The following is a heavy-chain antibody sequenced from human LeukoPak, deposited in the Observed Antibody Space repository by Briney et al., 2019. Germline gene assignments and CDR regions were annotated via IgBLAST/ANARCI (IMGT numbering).Heavy chain of an antibody. Sequence: GGSLRLSCAASGFTFSSYSMNWVRQAPGKGLEWVSYISSSSGSMIHYADSVRGRFTISRDNAKNSLFLQMNSLRAEDTAIYYCAKGGDHYIWGSYRIFDFWGQGTLVTVSS. CDR1: GFTFSSYS. CDR3: AKGGDHYIWGSYRIFDF. J-gene: IGHJ5*01. V-gene: IGHV3-48*04. D-gene: IGHD3-16*02. CDR2: ISSSSGSMI.